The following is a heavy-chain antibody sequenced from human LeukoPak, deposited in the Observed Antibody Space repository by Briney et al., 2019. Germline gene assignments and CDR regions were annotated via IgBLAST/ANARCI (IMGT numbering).Heavy chain of an antibody. J-gene: IGHJ4*02. V-gene: IGHV3-30*04. CDR1: EISFSSSH. D-gene: IGHD3-22*01. CDR2: ISSDGSGT. Sequence: GRSLRLSCAASEISFSSSHMHWVRQAPGKGLEWVAGISSDGSGTYYADSVKGRFTISRDDSKNTLYLQMDSLRTEDTAVYYCARETGSSGFAGYFAYWGQGTLVTVSS. CDR3: ARETGSSGFAGYFAY.